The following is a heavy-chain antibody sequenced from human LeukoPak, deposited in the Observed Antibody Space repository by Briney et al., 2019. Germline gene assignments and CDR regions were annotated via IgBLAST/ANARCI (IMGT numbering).Heavy chain of an antibody. V-gene: IGHV4-34*01. CDR2: INHSGST. J-gene: IGHJ5*02. D-gene: IGHD3-10*01. CDR1: GGSFSGYY. Sequence: SETLSLTCAVYGGSFSGYYWSWIRQPPGKGLEWIGEINHSGSTNYNPSLKSRVTISVDTSKNQFSLKLSSVTAADTAVYYCARGTHYFDSGSYYSHPWGQGTLVTVSS. CDR3: ARGTHYFDSGSYYSHP.